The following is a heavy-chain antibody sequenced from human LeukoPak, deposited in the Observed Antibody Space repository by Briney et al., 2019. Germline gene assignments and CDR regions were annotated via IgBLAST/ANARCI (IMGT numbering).Heavy chain of an antibody. CDR2: IDWDDDK. CDR1: GFSLTTSGMC. V-gene: IGHV2-70*11. D-gene: IGHD6-19*01. J-gene: IGHJ1*01. CDR3: ARSRGAIAVAGHAEYFHH. Sequence: SGPALVKPTQTLTLTCTFSGFSLTTSGMCVSLIRQPPGKALEWLARIDWDDDKYYSTSLKTRLTISKDTSKNQVVLTMTTMDPVDTATYYCARSRGAIAVAGHAEYFHHWGQGTLVTVSS.